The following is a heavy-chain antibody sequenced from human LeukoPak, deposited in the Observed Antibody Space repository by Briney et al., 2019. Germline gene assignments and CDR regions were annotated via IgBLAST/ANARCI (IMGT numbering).Heavy chain of an antibody. Sequence: GGSLRLSCAASGFSVSTNYMNWVRQAPGKGLEWVSILYSGSSTYYADSVEGRFIVSRDSSKNTLHLQMNSLRAEDTAVYYCAKDIYDSSGQGYWGQGTLVTVSS. CDR1: GFSVSTNY. D-gene: IGHD3-22*01. V-gene: IGHV3-53*05. CDR2: LYSGSST. J-gene: IGHJ4*02. CDR3: AKDIYDSSGQGY.